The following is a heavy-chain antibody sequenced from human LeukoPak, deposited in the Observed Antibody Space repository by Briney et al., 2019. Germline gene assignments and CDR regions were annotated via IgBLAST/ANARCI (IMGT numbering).Heavy chain of an antibody. V-gene: IGHV1-3*04. CDR2: INIGNGNT. CDR1: GYTFTSYA. Sequence: ASVKVSCKASGYTFTSYAMHWVRQAPGQRLEWMGWINIGNGNTKYSQRFQGRVTFTRDTFANTICMELSSLRSEDTAVYHCARYNRGTYLDYWGQGTLVTVSS. CDR3: ARYNRGTYLDY. J-gene: IGHJ4*02. D-gene: IGHD5-24*01.